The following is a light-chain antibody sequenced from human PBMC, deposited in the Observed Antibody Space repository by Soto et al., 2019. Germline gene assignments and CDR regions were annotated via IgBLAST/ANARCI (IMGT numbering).Light chain of an antibody. CDR1: QSISSW. CDR3: QQYETFPGT. Sequence: DIQMTQSPSTLSASVGDRVTITCRASQSISSWLAWYQQKPGEAPKLLIYDASALPRGVPSRFSGSGSGTKFTLTIASLQPDDFATYYCQQYETFPGTVGPGTKVDIK. V-gene: IGKV1-5*01. J-gene: IGKJ1*01. CDR2: DAS.